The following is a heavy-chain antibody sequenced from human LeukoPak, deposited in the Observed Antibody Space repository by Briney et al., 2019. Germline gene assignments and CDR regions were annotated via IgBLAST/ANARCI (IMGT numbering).Heavy chain of an antibody. V-gene: IGHV3-7*01. D-gene: IGHD3-22*01. J-gene: IGHJ5*02. CDR2: IKQDGGAK. Sequence: GGSLRLSCVASGFTFSSYWMSWVRQAPGKGLEWVANIKQDGGAKYYVDSVKGRFTISRDNAKNSLYLHMNSLRADDTAVYYCAQECVDSTGYYYVPNWFDPWGQGTLVTVSS. CDR1: GFTFSSYW. CDR3: AQECVDSTGYYYVPNWFDP.